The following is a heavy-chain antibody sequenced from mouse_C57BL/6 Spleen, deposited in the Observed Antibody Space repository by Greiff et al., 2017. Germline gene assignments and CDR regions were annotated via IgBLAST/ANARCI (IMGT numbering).Heavy chain of an antibody. CDR3: AKEVYYDYAFAY. V-gene: IGHV1-22*01. CDR1: GYTFTDYN. Sequence: EVQLQQSGPELVKPGASVKMSCKASGYTFTDYNMHWVKQSPGKSLEWIGYINPNNGGTSYNQKFKGKATLTVNKSSSTAYMELRSLTSEDSAVDYCAKEVYYDYAFAYWGQGTLVTVSA. J-gene: IGHJ3*01. CDR2: INPNNGGT. D-gene: IGHD2-4*01.